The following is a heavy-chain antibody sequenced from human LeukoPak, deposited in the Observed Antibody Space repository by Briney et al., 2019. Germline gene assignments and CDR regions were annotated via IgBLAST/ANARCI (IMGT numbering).Heavy chain of an antibody. CDR2: MNPNSGNT. D-gene: IGHD3-16*02. J-gene: IGHJ3*02. CDR3: ARDSVTFGGVIVYDAFDI. Sequence: GASVKVSCKSSGYTFTSYDINWVRQATGQGLEWMGWMNPNSGNTGYAQKFQGRVTMTRNTSISTAYMELSSLRSEDTAVYYCARDSVTFGGVIVYDAFDIWGQGTMVTVSS. CDR1: GYTFTSYD. V-gene: IGHV1-8*01.